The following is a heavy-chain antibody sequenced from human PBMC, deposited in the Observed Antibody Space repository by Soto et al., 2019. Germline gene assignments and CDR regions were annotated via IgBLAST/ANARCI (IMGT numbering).Heavy chain of an antibody. J-gene: IGHJ6*02. CDR1: RFTFSDYY. CDR2: ISSSGSTI. V-gene: IGHV3-11*01. Sequence: QVQLVESGGGLVKPGGSLRLSCAASRFTFSDYYMSWIRQAPGKGLEWVSYISSSGSTIYYADSVKGRFTISRDNAKNSLYLQMNSLRAEDTAVYYCASSAYYDFWSGYLGLGLYGMDVWGQGTTVTVSS. D-gene: IGHD3-3*01. CDR3: ASSAYYDFWSGYLGLGLYGMDV.